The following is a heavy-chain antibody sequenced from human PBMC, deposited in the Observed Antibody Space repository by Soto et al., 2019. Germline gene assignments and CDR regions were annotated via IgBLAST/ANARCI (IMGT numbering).Heavy chain of an antibody. V-gene: IGHV4-30-4*08. CDR2: IHHSGSI. CDR3: AREDDAGDTLDV. CDR1: GCSISGDYYH. J-gene: IGHJ6*02. D-gene: IGHD2-21*02. Sequence: SETLSLTCTVSGCSISGDYYHWTWIRQSPEKGLEWIGYIHHSGSILYNPSLKSRLTISVDTSKNQFSLHLSSVTAADTAVYCVAREDDAGDTLDVLRQGTTVTGSS.